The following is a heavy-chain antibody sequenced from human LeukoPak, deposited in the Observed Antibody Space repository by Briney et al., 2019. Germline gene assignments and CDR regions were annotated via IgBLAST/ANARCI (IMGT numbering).Heavy chain of an antibody. CDR3: ARVGSGSYYDFILVHY. J-gene: IGHJ4*02. D-gene: IGHD1-26*01. CDR1: GGSISSGGYY. V-gene: IGHV4-30-2*03. Sequence: PSQTLSLTCTVSGGSISSGGYYWSWIRQHPGKGLEWIGSIYYSGSTYYNPSLKSRVTISVDTSKNQFSLKLSSVTAADTAVYYCARVGSGSYYDFILVHYWGQGTLVTVSS. CDR2: IYYSGST.